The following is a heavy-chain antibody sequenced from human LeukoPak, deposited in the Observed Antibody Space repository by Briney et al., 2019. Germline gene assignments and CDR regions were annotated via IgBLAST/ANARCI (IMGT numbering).Heavy chain of an antibody. V-gene: IGHV3-30*18. CDR3: AKDSPMDY. Sequence: PGRSLRLSCAASGFTFSSYGMHWGRQAPGKGLEWVAVISYDGSNKYYADSVKGRFTISRDNSKNTLYLQMNSLRAEDTAVYYCAKDSPMDYWGQGTLVTVSS. CDR1: GFTFSSYG. J-gene: IGHJ4*02. CDR2: ISYDGSNK.